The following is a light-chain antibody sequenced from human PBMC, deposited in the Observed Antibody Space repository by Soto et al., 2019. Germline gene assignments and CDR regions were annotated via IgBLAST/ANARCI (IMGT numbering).Light chain of an antibody. V-gene: IGKV3-20*01. Sequence: GALSLYTGERGTLSCRASQTVSTNSLPWSQQKPGQAPRLLIYGASNRATGIPDRFSGSGSGTDFTLTISRLEPEDFAVYSCLQYVSSGRFAHVTKVDI. J-gene: IGKJ1*01. CDR1: QTVSTNS. CDR2: GAS. CDR3: LQYVSSGR.